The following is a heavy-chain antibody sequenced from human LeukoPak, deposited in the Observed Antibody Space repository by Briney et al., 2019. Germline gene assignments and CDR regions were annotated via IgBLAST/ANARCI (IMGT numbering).Heavy chain of an antibody. CDR3: ARASGRLPFYYYYGMDV. V-gene: IGHV4-4*02. J-gene: IGHJ6*02. D-gene: IGHD6-25*01. CDR2: INHSGST. Sequence: SGTLSLTCAVSGGSISSSNWWSWIRQPPGKGLEWIGEINHSGSTNYNPSLKSRVTISVDTSKNQFSLKLSSVTAADTAVYYCARASGRLPFYYYYGMDVWGQGTTVTVSS. CDR1: GGSISSSNW.